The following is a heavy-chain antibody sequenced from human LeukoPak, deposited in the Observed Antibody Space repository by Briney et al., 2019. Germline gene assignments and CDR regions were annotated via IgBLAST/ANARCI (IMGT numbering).Heavy chain of an antibody. J-gene: IGHJ3*02. V-gene: IGHV1-24*01. CDR3: ATALSYSSGWYNVAFDI. Sequence: EASVKVSCKVSGYTLTELSTHWVRQAPGKGLEWMGGFDPEDGETIYAQKFQGRVTMTEDTSTDTAYMELSSLRSEDTAVYYCATALSYSSGWYNVAFDIWGQGTMVTVSS. CDR1: GYTLTELS. D-gene: IGHD6-19*01. CDR2: FDPEDGET.